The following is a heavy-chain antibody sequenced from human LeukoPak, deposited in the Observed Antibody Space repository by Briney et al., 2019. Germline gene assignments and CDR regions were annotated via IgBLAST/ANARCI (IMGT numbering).Heavy chain of an antibody. CDR3: ANLCGSTSCYWFDP. D-gene: IGHD2-2*01. CDR1: GFTFSSYE. Sequence: GGSLRLSCAASGFTFSSYEMNWVRQAPGKGLEWVSYISSSGSTIYYADSVKGRFTISRDNAKNSLYLQMNSLRAEDTAVYYCANLCGSTSCYWFDPWGQGTLVTVSS. J-gene: IGHJ5*02. V-gene: IGHV3-48*03. CDR2: ISSSGSTI.